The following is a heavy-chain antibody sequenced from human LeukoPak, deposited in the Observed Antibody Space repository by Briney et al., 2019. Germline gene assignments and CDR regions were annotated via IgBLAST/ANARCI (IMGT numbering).Heavy chain of an antibody. Sequence: PGGSLRLSCAASGFTFSTVAMTWVRQAPGKGLEWVSGISGGGGDTYYADSVKGRFTISRDNSKNTLYLQMNSLRAEDTAVYYCAKGYSSGWPYYFDYWGQGTLVTVSS. V-gene: IGHV3-23*01. CDR2: ISGGGGDT. CDR3: AKGYSSGWPYYFDY. CDR1: GFTFSTVA. J-gene: IGHJ4*02. D-gene: IGHD6-25*01.